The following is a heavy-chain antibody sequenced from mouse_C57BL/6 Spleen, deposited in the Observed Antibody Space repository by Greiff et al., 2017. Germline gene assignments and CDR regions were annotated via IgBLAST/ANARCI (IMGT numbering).Heavy chain of an antibody. V-gene: IGHV5-17*01. CDR2: ISSGSSTI. CDR1: GFTFSDYG. CDR3: AGQRVMGYYDGRDAMDY. J-gene: IGHJ4*01. D-gene: IGHD1-1*01. Sequence: EVKLVESGGGLVKPGGSLKLSCAASGFTFSDYGMHWVRQAPEKGLEWVAYISSGSSTIYYADTVQGRFTISRDNAKNTLFLQMTSLRSEDTAMYYCAGQRVMGYYDGRDAMDYWGQGTSVTVSS.